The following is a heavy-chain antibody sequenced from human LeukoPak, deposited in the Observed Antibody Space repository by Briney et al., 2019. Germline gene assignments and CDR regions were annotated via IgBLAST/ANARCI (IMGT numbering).Heavy chain of an antibody. J-gene: IGHJ3*01. D-gene: IGHD5-24*01. CDR2: IYHTGTN. V-gene: IGHV4-38-2*02. Sequence: SETLSLTCNVSGYFISSGYYWGWIRQPPGKGLEWIGSIYHTGTNNHNPSLKSRVIISIDTSNDQVSLKLSSVTAADTAVYYCARDAGNYHMRGFDVWGPGTLVTVSS. CDR1: GYFISSGYY. CDR3: ARDAGNYHMRGFDV.